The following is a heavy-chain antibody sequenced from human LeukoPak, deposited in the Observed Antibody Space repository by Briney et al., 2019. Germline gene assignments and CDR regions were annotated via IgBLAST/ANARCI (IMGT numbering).Heavy chain of an antibody. CDR3: ARQRGSYTPYYFDY. CDR2: IYYSGST. CDR1: GGSISSYY. D-gene: IGHD1-26*01. Sequence: PSETLSLTCTVSGGSISSYYWSWIRQPPGKGLEWIGYIYYSGSTNYNPSLKSRVTISVDTSKNQFSLKLSSVTAADTAVYYCARQRGSYTPYYFDYWGQGTLVTVSS. J-gene: IGHJ4*02. V-gene: IGHV4-59*08.